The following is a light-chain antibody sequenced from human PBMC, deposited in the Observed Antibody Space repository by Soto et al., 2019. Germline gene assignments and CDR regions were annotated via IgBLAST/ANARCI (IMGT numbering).Light chain of an antibody. CDR3: ASWDVSLEAWV. Sequence: QPVLIQPPSASGTPGQRVTISCSGSSSNIGSNTVNWFQQVPGMAPRLLIYNDSQRPSGVPDRFSGSRSGTSASLAISGLQSDDEADFYCASWDVSLEAWVFGGGTKLTVL. V-gene: IGLV1-44*01. J-gene: IGLJ3*02. CDR2: NDS. CDR1: SSNIGSNT.